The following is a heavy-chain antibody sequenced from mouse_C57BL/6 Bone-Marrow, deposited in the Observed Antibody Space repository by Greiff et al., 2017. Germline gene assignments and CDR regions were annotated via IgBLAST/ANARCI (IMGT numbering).Heavy chain of an antibody. J-gene: IGHJ4*01. CDR1: GFSFNTYA. Sequence: EVKLVESGGGLVQPKGSLKLSCAASGFSFNTYAMNWVRQAPGKGLEWVARIRSKSNNYATYYADSVKDRFTISRDDSESMLYLQMNNLKTEDTAMYYCVRGWWGYYAMDYWGQGTSVTVSS. V-gene: IGHV10-1*01. CDR3: VRGWWGYYAMDY. CDR2: IRSKSNNYAT. D-gene: IGHD1-1*02.